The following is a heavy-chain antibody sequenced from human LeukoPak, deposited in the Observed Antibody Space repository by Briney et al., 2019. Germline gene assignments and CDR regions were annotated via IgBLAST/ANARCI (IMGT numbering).Heavy chain of an antibody. V-gene: IGHV3-21*01. J-gene: IGHJ3*02. CDR2: ISTSRSYI. D-gene: IGHD3-16*01. CDR3: VRDTFSPDAFDI. CDR1: GLPLSNSA. Sequence: GGSLRLFCVVSGLPLSNSAMTWVRQAPGKGLEWVSSISTSRSYIYSADSVKGRFTISRDNAKNSLYLQMNSLRAEDTAVYYCVRDTFSPDAFDIWGQGTMVTVSS.